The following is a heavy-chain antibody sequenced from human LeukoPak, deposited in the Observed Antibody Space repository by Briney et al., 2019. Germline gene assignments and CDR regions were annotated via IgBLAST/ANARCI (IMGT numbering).Heavy chain of an antibody. D-gene: IGHD3-22*01. J-gene: IGHJ6*02. CDR1: GFTFNNYD. CDR3: AKDRYYYDSSRGMDV. V-gene: IGHV3-30*18. CDR2: ISYDGSNK. Sequence: GRSLRLSCAASGFTFNNYDIHWVRQAPGKGLEWVAVISYDGSNKYYADSVKGRFTISRDNSQNTLYLQMNSLRAEDTAVYYCAKDRYYYDSSRGMDVWGQGTTVTVSS.